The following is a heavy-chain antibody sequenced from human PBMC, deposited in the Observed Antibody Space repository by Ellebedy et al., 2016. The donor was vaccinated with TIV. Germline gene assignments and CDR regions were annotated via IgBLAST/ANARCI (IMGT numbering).Heavy chain of an antibody. J-gene: IGHJ4*02. CDR3: AHRAAYSSKWPRYFDY. CDR1: GFSLTTSGVG. V-gene: IGHV2-5*02. D-gene: IGHD6-13*01. Sequence: SGPTLVKPTQTLTLTCTFSGFSLTTSGVGVGWIRQPPGKALEWLAVIYWDDDKRYSPSLKSRLTITKDISKNQVVLTMTNMDPVDTATYYCAHRAAYSSKWPRYFDYWGQGTLVTVSS. CDR2: IYWDDDK.